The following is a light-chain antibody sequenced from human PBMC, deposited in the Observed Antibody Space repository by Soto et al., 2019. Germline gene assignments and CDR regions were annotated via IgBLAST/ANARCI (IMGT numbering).Light chain of an antibody. CDR1: QSISSW. V-gene: IGKV1-5*01. J-gene: IGKJ1*01. CDR3: QQYNSYSWT. Sequence: DIQMPQSPSTLSASVGDRVTITCRASQSISSWLAWYQQKPGKAPKLLIYDATSLESGDPSRFSGSVSGTEFTLTISSLQPDDFATYYCQQYNSYSWTFGQGTKVEIK. CDR2: DAT.